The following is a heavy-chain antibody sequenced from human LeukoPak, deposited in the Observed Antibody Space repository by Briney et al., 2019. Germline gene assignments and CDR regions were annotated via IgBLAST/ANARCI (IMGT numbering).Heavy chain of an antibody. Sequence: SETLSLTCAVYGWSFSGYYWSWIRQPPGKGLEWIGEINHSGSTNYNPSLKSRVTISVNTSKNQFSLKLSSVTAEDTAVYYCARRRYYGSGSYDCWGQGTLVTVSS. CDR1: GWSFSGYY. CDR2: INHSGST. V-gene: IGHV4-34*01. CDR3: ARRRYYGSGSYDC. J-gene: IGHJ4*02. D-gene: IGHD3-10*01.